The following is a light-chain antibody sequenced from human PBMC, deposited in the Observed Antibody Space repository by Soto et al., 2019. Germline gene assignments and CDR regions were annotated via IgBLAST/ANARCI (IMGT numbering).Light chain of an antibody. CDR3: QHYNSYSEA. CDR1: QTISSW. V-gene: IGKV1-5*03. CDR2: KAS. Sequence: DIQMTQSPSTLSGSVGDRVTITCGASQTISSWLAWYQQKPGKAPKLLIYKASTLKSGVPSRFSGSLYGTEFNLTISSLQTDDFATYYCQHYNSYSEAFGQGTKVDIK. J-gene: IGKJ1*01.